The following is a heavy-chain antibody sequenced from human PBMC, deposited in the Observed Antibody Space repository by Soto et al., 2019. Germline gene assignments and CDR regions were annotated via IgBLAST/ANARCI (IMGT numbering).Heavy chain of an antibody. CDR3: ARDTPLGYCISTSCSPGAFDI. CDR2: INHSGST. Sequence: SETLSLTCAVYGGSFSGYYWSWIRQPPGKGLEWIGEINHSGSTNYNPSLKSRVTISVDTSKNQFSLKLSSVTAADTAVYYCARDTPLGYCISTSCSPGAFDIWGQGTMVTVSS. CDR1: GGSFSGYY. J-gene: IGHJ3*02. V-gene: IGHV4-34*01. D-gene: IGHD2-2*01.